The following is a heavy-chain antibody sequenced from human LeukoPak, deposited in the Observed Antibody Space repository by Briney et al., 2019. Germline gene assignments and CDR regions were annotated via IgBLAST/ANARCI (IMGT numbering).Heavy chain of an antibody. D-gene: IGHD3-16*01. J-gene: IGHJ4*02. Sequence: SETLSLTCTVSGGSISSYYWSWVRQPPGKGLEWIGYIYYSGSTNYNPSLKSRVTISVDTSKNQFSLKLSSVTAADTAVYYCARDVAGGFDYWGQGTLVTVSS. V-gene: IGHV4-59*01. CDR1: GGSISSYY. CDR2: IYYSGST. CDR3: ARDVAGGFDY.